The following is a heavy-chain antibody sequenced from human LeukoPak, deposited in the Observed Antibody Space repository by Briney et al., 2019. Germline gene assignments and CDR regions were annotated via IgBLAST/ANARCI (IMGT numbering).Heavy chain of an antibody. V-gene: IGHV4-59*01. D-gene: IGHD3-10*01. J-gene: IGHJ4*02. CDR2: IYYSGST. CDR1: GGSISSYY. Sequence: SETLSLTCTVSGGSISSYYWSWIRQPPGKGLEFIGSIYYSGSTNYNPSLKSRVTISVDTSKNQFSLKLTSVTAADTAVYYCARGAWSSGTSPHFDYWGQGTLVTVSS. CDR3: ARGAWSSGTSPHFDY.